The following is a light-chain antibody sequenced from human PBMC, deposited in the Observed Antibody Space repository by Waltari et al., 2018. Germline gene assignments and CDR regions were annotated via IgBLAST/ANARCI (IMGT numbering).Light chain of an antibody. CDR1: RSIAGN. Sequence: EIVLTQSPASLSVSPGERATLPCKASRSIAGNLAWYQQKPGQAPRLLIYDVSTRATGIPARFSGGRSGTEFTLTISSLQSEDFALYYCQQYENWPPYTFGQGTRLEIK. CDR2: DVS. V-gene: IGKV3-15*01. J-gene: IGKJ2*01. CDR3: QQYENWPPYT.